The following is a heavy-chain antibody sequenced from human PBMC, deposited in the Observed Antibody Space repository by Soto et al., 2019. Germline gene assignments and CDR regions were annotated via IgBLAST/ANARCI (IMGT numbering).Heavy chain of an antibody. V-gene: IGHV4-61*01. D-gene: IGHD1-1*01. CDR3: ARDRSDNLNSYDAYDI. CDR2: IFHTEAT. Sequence: SATRSITRTVSGGCVSSGRNYWGWIRGPRGKGLQRFPSIFHTEATNHNPSLKSRITISVQISNHQVSLRLDSVTAADTAMYYCARDRSDNLNSYDAYDIWGQVTMVNASS. J-gene: IGHJ3*02. CDR1: GGCVSSGRNY.